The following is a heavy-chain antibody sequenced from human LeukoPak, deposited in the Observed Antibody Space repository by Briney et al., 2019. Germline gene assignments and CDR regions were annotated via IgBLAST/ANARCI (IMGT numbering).Heavy chain of an antibody. Sequence: GGSLRLSCAASGFTFSSYSMNWVRQAPGKGLEWVSSIRSSSSYIYYADSVKGRFTISRDNAKNSLYLQMNSLRAEDTAVYYCARDSYDSSGYFDYWGQGTLVTVSS. J-gene: IGHJ4*02. CDR1: GFTFSSYS. CDR2: IRSSSSYI. V-gene: IGHV3-21*01. CDR3: ARDSYDSSGYFDY. D-gene: IGHD3-22*01.